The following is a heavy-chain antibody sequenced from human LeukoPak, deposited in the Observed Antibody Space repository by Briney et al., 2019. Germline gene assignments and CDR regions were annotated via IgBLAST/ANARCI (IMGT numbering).Heavy chain of an antibody. V-gene: IGHV4-30-2*01. CDR3: AGGGDKIDY. CDR2: IYHSGST. D-gene: IGHD4-23*01. CDR1: GGSISSGGYS. Sequence: SQTLSLTCAVSGGSISSGGYSWSRIRQPPGKGLEWIGYIYHSGSTCYNPSLKSRVTISVDRSKNQFSLKLSSVTAADTAVYYCAGGGDKIDYWGQGTLVTVSS. J-gene: IGHJ4*02.